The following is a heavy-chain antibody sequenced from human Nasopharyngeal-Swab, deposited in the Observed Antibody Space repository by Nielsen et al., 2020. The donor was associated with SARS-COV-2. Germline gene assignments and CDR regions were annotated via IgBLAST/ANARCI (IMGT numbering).Heavy chain of an antibody. CDR3: ARDRGDYGDS. CDR2: IYHSGST. J-gene: IGHJ4*02. Sequence: SETLSLTCTVSGYSISSGYYWGWIRQPPGKGLEWIGSIYHSGSTYYNPSLKSRVTISVDTSKNQFSLKLSSVTAADTAVYYCARDRGDYGDSWGQGTLVTVSS. CDR1: GYSISSGYY. D-gene: IGHD3-10*01. V-gene: IGHV4-38-2*02.